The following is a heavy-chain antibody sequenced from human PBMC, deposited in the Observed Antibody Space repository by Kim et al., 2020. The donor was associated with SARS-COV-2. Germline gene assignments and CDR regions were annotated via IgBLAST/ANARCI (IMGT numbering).Heavy chain of an antibody. Sequence: GGSLRLSCAASGFTFSTYSMNWVRQAPGKGLEWVSSISSTSAYIYYADSVKGRFTISRDNAKDSLYLQMNSLRAEDTAVYYCARNLVPTTKTYGMDVWGQGTTFTVSS. V-gene: IGHV3-21*01. CDR1: GFTFSTYS. CDR2: ISSTSAYI. CDR3: ARNLVPTTKTYGMDV. J-gene: IGHJ6*02. D-gene: IGHD2-2*01.